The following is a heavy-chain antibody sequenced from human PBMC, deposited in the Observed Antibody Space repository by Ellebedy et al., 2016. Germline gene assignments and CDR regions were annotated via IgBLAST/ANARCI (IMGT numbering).Heavy chain of an antibody. CDR1: GFTFSDYY. CDR3: ARAGADYYDSIGYWNY. CDR2: ISSSTIFT. D-gene: IGHD3-22*01. J-gene: IGHJ4*02. Sequence: GESLKISXAASGFTFSDYYMSWIRQAPGRGLEWVSDISSSTIFTKYADSVKGRFTISRDNTNNSLYLQMTSLRAEDTAVYYCARAGADYYDSIGYWNYWGQGTLVTVSS. V-gene: IGHV3-11*05.